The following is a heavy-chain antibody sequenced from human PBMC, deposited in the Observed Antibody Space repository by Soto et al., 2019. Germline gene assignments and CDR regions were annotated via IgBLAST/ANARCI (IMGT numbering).Heavy chain of an antibody. J-gene: IGHJ4*02. CDR2: INHSGST. CDR3: ARGRIQLWPLDY. V-gene: IGHV4-34*01. D-gene: IGHD5-18*01. Sequence: PSETLSLTCAAYVGSFRGYYWSWIRQPPGKGLEWIGEINHSGSTNYNPSLKSRVTISVDTSKNQFSLKLSSVTAADTAVYYCARGRIQLWPLDYWGQGTLVTVSS. CDR1: VGSFRGYY.